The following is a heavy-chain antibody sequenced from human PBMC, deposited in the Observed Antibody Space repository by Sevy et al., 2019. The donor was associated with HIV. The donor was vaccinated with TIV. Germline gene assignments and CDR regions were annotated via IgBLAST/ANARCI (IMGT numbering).Heavy chain of an antibody. CDR2: INPKSGGT. CDR3: ARHTNFHFDY. V-gene: IGHV1-2*02. J-gene: IGHJ4*02. Sequence: ASEKVSCKVSGDAFSGHHMHWVRQAPGQGLEWVGWINPKSGGTNYAQNFQGRVTVTRDTSITTVYLELNRLTSDDTAVYYCARHTNFHFDYWGQGTLVTVSS. CDR1: GDAFSGHH.